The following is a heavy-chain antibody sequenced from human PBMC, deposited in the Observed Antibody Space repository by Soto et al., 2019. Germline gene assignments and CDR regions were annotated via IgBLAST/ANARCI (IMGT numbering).Heavy chain of an antibody. Sequence: SETLSLTCTVSGGSISSGGYYWSWILQHPGKGLEWIGYIYYSGSTYYNPSLKSRVTISVDTSKNQFSLKLSSVTAADTAVYYCARGPPLAAAGANYYMYVWGKGTTVTVSS. J-gene: IGHJ6*03. D-gene: IGHD6-13*01. CDR2: IYYSGST. V-gene: IGHV4-31*03. CDR1: GGSISSGGYY. CDR3: ARGPPLAAAGANYYMYV.